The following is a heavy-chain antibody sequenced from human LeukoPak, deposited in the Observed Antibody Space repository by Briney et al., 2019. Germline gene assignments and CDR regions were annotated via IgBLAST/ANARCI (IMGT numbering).Heavy chain of an antibody. Sequence: GSLRLSCAASGFTVTNFAIAWVRQAPGKGLEWVAAIGGDADGTTYPDRVRGRFFLSRDSSKNTLHLQMNVLTVEDTAVYHCVHPTGEGWFYFPYWGQGTPVTVSS. CDR2: IGGDADGT. V-gene: IGHV3-23*01. D-gene: IGHD7-27*01. J-gene: IGHJ4*02. CDR1: GFTVTNFA. CDR3: VHPTGEGWFYFPY.